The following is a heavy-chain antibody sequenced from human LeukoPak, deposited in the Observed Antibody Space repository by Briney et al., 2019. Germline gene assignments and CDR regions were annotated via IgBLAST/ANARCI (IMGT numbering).Heavy chain of an antibody. V-gene: IGHV4-38-2*02. CDR3: ARDSRPNRGEFGY. CDR2: IYHSGST. CDR1: GYSISSGYY. D-gene: IGHD3-16*01. Sequence: PSETLSLTCTVSGYSISSGYYWGWIRQPPGKGLEWIGSIYHSGSTYYNPSLKSRVTISVDTSKNQFSLKLSSVTAADTAVYYCARDSRPNRGEFGYWGQGTLVTVSS. J-gene: IGHJ4*02.